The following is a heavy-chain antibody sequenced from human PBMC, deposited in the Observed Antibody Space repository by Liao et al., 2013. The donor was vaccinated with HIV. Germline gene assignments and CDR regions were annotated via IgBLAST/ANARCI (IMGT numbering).Heavy chain of an antibody. D-gene: IGHD1-26*01. CDR3: ARGRRPWELFYDYYYMDV. Sequence: QVQLQESGPGLVKPSQTLSLTCTVSGGSISSGNYYWSWIRQPAGKGLEWIGRIFTSGSTNYNPSLQSRLTISLDTSKNQFSLTVSSVTAADSAVYYCARGRRPWELFYDYYYMDVWGKGTTVTVSS. CDR2: IFTSGST. V-gene: IGHV4-61*02. J-gene: IGHJ6*03. CDR1: GGSISSGNYY.